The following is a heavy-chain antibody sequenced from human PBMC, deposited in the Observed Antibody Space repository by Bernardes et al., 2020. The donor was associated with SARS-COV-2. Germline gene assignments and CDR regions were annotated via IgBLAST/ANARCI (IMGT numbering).Heavy chain of an antibody. CDR3: AKISDYYGSGSSDDY. D-gene: IGHD3-10*01. Sequence: GGSLRLSCAASGFTFVDYAMHWVRQAPGKGLEWVSGISWNSGSIGYADSVKGRFTISRDNAKNSLYLQMNSLRAEDTALYYCAKISDYYGSGSSDDYWGQGTLVTVSS. CDR2: ISWNSGSI. V-gene: IGHV3-9*01. CDR1: GFTFVDYA. J-gene: IGHJ4*02.